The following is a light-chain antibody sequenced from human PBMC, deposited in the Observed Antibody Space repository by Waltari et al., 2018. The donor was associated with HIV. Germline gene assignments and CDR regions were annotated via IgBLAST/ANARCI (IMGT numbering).Light chain of an antibody. Sequence: QSVLTQSPSVSAAPGQRVTISCSGSSPNIGNNDVSWYQQLPGRAPKVLIYATEMRPSGMPDRFSGPKSGTSAARDITGLHTGDEADYYCATWHTSLRAHVVFGGGTKVTVL. V-gene: IGLV1-51*01. CDR2: ATE. CDR1: SPNIGNND. CDR3: ATWHTSLRAHVV. J-gene: IGLJ2*01.